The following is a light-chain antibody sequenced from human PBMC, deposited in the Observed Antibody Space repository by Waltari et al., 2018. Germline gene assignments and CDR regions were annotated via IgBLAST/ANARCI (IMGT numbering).Light chain of an antibody. CDR3: QQYRTYPWT. Sequence: DIQMTQSPSTLSAFVGDRVTITCRASQTITDFFAWYQQIPGKAPKLVIYKASSVQRGVPCRFSGSGSGTEFTLTISILQPEDFRTYYCQQYRTYPWTFGLATRVEV. CDR2: KAS. CDR1: QTITDF. J-gene: IGKJ1*01. V-gene: IGKV1-5*03.